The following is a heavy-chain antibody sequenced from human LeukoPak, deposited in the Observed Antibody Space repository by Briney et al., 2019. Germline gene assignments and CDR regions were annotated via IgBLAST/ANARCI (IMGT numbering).Heavy chain of an antibody. CDR3: ASSRRLVGRDSFDY. CDR1: GGSISSYY. V-gene: IGHV4-59*01. J-gene: IGHJ4*02. CDR2: IYYSGST. D-gene: IGHD6-19*01. Sequence: PSETLSLTCTVSGGSISSYYWSWIRQPPGKGLEWIGYIYYSGSTNYNPSLKSRVTISVDTSKNQLSLKLSSVTAADTAVYYCASSRRLVGRDSFDYWGQGTLVTVSS.